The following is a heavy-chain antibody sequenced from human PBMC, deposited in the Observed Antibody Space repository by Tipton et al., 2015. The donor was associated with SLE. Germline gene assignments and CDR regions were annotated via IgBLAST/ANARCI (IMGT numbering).Heavy chain of an antibody. CDR1: GYTFTNYG. CDR2: ISAYNGNT. J-gene: IGHJ4*02. CDR3: ARSRLNYDILTGYAQADY. Sequence: QSGPEVKKPGASVKVSCKASGYTFTNYGISWVRQAPGQGLEWMGWISAYNGNTNFPQKVQGRVTLTTDTSTSTAYMELRSLRSDDTAVYYCARSRLNYDILTGYAQADYWGQGTLVTVSS. V-gene: IGHV1-18*01. D-gene: IGHD3-9*01.